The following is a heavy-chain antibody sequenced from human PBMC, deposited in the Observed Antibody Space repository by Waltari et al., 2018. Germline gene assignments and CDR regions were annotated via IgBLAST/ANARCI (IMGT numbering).Heavy chain of an antibody. Sequence: QVRLVQSGAEVKKPGASVKVSCKASGYTFTSYAMHWVRQAPGQRLEWMGWINAGNGNTKYSQKFQGRVTITRDTSASTAYMELSSLRSEDTAVYYCARSSYLGGYYYYGMDVWGQGTTVTVSS. CDR2: INAGNGNT. CDR1: GYTFTSYA. J-gene: IGHJ6*02. CDR3: ARSSYLGGYYYYGMDV. D-gene: IGHD3-16*01. V-gene: IGHV1-3*01.